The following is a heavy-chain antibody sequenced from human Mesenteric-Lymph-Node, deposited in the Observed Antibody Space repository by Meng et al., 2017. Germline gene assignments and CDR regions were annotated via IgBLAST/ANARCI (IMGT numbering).Heavy chain of an antibody. CDR2: ISSSGTTT. D-gene: IGHD5-18*01. CDR3: ARGYSYGDY. V-gene: IGHV3-48*04. J-gene: IGHJ4*02. CDR1: GFTFSSYT. Sequence: GESLKISCVASGFTFSSYTMTWVRQAPGKGLEWVSYISSSGTTTSYADSVKGRFTISRDNDKNSLYLQMNSLRAEDTAVYYCARGYSYGDYWGQGTLVTVPQ.